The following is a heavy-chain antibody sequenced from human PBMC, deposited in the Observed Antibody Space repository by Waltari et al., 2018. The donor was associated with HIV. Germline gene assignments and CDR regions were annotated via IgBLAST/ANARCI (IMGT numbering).Heavy chain of an antibody. J-gene: IGHJ3*02. CDR3: AKDGPLRYFDWPEAKGDAFDI. CDR2: IWYDGSNK. D-gene: IGHD3-9*01. V-gene: IGHV3-30*18. Sequence: QVQLVESGGGVVQPGRSLRLSCAASGFTFSSYGLHWVRQAPGKGLEWVAVIWYDGSNKYYADSVKGRFTISRDNSKNTLYLQMNSLRAEDTAMYYCAKDGPLRYFDWPEAKGDAFDIWGQGTMVTVSS. CDR1: GFTFSSYG.